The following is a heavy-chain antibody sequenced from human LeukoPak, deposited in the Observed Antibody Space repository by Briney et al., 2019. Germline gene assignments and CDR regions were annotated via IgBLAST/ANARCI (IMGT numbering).Heavy chain of an antibody. J-gene: IGHJ3*02. CDR1: GYAFSIIT. CDR2: ISLYNGNT. CDR3: ASPSSSYHDAFDI. V-gene: IGHV1-18*01. D-gene: IGHD6-13*01. Sequence: ASVTVSFMSSGYAFSIITISWVRQARGQGLAWMEWISLYNGNTNYAQKCQGSVTMTRDTSTTTASMELRSLRSDDTAAYYCASPSSSYHDAFDIWGQGTMVTVSS.